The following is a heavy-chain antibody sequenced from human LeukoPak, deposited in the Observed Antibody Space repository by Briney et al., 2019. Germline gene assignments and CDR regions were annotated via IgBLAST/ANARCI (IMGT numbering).Heavy chain of an antibody. CDR1: GDSISSRNW. D-gene: IGHD3-22*01. J-gene: IGHJ4*02. CDR3: ARRADYESGGYLDY. V-gene: IGHV4-4*02. Sequence: SETLSLTCAVSGDSISSRNWWTWVRQPPGKGLEWIGEISHTGSTDYNPSLKSRVTMSVDKSKNQFSLKLRSVTAADTAVYYCARRADYESGGYLDYWGQGILVTVSS. CDR2: ISHTGST.